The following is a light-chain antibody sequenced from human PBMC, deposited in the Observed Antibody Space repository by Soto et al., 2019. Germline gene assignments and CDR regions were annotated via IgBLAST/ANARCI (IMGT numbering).Light chain of an antibody. J-gene: IGLJ3*02. CDR1: SSDVGGYNY. CDR2: DVS. CDR3: YSYAGSYRV. Sequence: QSALTQPRSVSGSPGQSVTISCTGTSSDVGGYNYVSWYQQHPGKAPKLMIYDVSKRPSGVPDRFSGSKSGNTASLTISGLQAEDEADYYCYSYAGSYRVFSGGTKVTVL. V-gene: IGLV2-11*01.